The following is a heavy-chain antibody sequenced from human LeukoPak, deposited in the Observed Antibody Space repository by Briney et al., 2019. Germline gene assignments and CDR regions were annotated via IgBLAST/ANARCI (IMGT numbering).Heavy chain of an antibody. Sequence: GGSLRLSCAASGFTFSSYAMYWVRQPPGKGLEWVSGIFGSGGSTHYADSVKGRFTISRDNSKNPVYLQMSSLRAEDTAVYYCAKTTTGYSSGRFPGWPVDYWGQGTLVTVSS. D-gene: IGHD6-19*01. J-gene: IGHJ4*02. V-gene: IGHV3-23*01. CDR3: AKTTTGYSSGRFPGWPVDY. CDR1: GFTFSSYA. CDR2: IFGSGGST.